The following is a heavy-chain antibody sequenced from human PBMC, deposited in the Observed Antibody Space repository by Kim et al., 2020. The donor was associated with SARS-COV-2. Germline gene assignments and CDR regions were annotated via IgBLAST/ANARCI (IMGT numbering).Heavy chain of an antibody. Sequence: ASVKVSCTTSGYTFTTYGISWVRQAPGQGLEWMGWIAGYNSKTDYSQKFQGRVSMTIDPYANTAYMELRSLRLDDTAVYFCARVNPGRGGGIIPHDHWGQ. V-gene: IGHV1-18*01. J-gene: IGHJ4*02. CDR1: GYTFTTYG. CDR3: ARVNPGRGGGIIPHDH. CDR2: IAGYNSKT. D-gene: IGHD3-3*01.